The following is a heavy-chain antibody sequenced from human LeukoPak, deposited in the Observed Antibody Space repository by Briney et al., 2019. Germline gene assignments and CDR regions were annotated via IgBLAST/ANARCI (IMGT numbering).Heavy chain of an antibody. CDR2: IKPDGSEK. Sequence: GGSLRLSYAASGFTFSNFYMSWVRQAPGKGLEWVANIKPDGSEKECVDSVKGRFTISRDNATNSLYLQMDSLRAEDTAVYYCARGVLPGVIHWSLDYWGQGALVTVSS. J-gene: IGHJ4*02. V-gene: IGHV3-7*01. CDR1: GFTFSNFY. CDR3: ARGVLPGVIHWSLDY. D-gene: IGHD2-2*02.